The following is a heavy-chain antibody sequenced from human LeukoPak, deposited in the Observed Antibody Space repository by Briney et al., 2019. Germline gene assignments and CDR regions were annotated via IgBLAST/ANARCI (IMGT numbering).Heavy chain of an antibody. CDR2: INPSGGST. V-gene: IGHV1-46*01. CDR3: ATNPYCGGDCYLDY. CDR1: GYTFTSYY. J-gene: IGHJ4*02. Sequence: GASVKVSCKASGYTFTSYYMHWVRQAPGQGLEWMGIINPSGGSTSYAQKFQGRVTMTEDTSTDTAYMELSSLRSEDTAVYYCATNPYCGGDCYLDYWGQGTLVTVSS. D-gene: IGHD2-21*02.